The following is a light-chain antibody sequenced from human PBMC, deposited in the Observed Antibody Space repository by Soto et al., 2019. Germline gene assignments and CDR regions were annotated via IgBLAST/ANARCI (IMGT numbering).Light chain of an antibody. CDR2: GAS. J-gene: IGKJ4*01. Sequence: EIVLTQSPATLSLSPGERATLSCRASQTVGSFLAWYQQQPGQAPRLLIYGASNRATGIPARFSGSGSGTDFSLTISSLEPEDFAVYYCQQRSSWPLTFGGGTKVEIK. CDR3: QQRSSWPLT. V-gene: IGKV3-11*01. CDR1: QTVGSF.